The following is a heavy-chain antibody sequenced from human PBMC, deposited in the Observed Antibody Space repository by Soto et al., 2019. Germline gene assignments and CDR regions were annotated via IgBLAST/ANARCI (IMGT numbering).Heavy chain of an antibody. CDR3: ARTPESTALARGVIGDAFDI. CDR2: INAGNGNT. CDR1: GYTFTSYA. D-gene: IGHD3-10*01. V-gene: IGHV1-3*01. Sequence: ASVKVSCKASGYTFTSYAMHWVRQAPGQRLEWMGWINAGNGNTKYSQKFQGRVTITRDTSASTAYMELSSLRSEDTAVYYCARTPESTALARGVIGDAFDIWGQGTMVTVSS. J-gene: IGHJ3*02.